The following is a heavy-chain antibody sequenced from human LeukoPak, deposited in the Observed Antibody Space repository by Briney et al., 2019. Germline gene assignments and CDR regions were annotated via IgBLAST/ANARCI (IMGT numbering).Heavy chain of an antibody. CDR2: INPSGGST. Sequence: GASVKVSCKASGYTFTSYYMHWVRQAPGQGLEWMGIINPSGGSTSYAQKFQGRVTMTRDTSISTAYMELSRLRSDDTAVYYCARDHSSGWLGDFDYWGQGTLVTVSS. V-gene: IGHV1-46*01. J-gene: IGHJ4*02. CDR1: GYTFTSYY. CDR3: ARDHSSGWLGDFDY. D-gene: IGHD6-19*01.